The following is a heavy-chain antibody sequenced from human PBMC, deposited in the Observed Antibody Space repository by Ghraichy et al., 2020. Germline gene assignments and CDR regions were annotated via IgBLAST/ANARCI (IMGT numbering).Heavy chain of an antibody. D-gene: IGHD2-2*01. J-gene: IGHJ6*02. CDR3: AKKGCGGTRCSMNV. V-gene: IGHV3-23*01. Sequence: GESLNISCAASGFTFTDYAMTWVRQAPGKGLEWVSHIASVGSTDYADSVKGRFNNTRDNSKNSMHLHMVSLRGENTAVYYCAKKGCGGTRCSMNVWGQGTTVTFSS. CDR2: IASVGST. CDR1: GFTFTDYA.